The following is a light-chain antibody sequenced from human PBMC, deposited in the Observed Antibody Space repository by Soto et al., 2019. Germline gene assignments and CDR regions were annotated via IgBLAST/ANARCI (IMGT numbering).Light chain of an antibody. CDR2: GAS. V-gene: IGKV3-20*01. Sequence: EIVFTHSPFTRSLSPGEGATLSFRASQIVSSSYLAWYQQKPGQVPRLLIIGASSRATGIPDRFSGSGSGTDFTLTISSLQSEDFAVYYCQQYNNWPPVTFGQGTKVDIK. CDR1: QIVSSSY. J-gene: IGKJ1*01. CDR3: QQYNNWPPVT.